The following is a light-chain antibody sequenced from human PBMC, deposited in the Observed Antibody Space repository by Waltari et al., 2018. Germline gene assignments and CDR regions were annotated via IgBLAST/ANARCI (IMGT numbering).Light chain of an antibody. CDR2: EGT. Sequence: QSALTQPPPVSRSPGHSITIPCTGTSSDLGGHHFVSWYQQHPGKAPKVLIYEGTKRPSGISNRFSGSKSGNTASLTISGLQAEDEADYYCCSYAGRITFVVFGGGTKLTVL. CDR3: CSYAGRITFVV. J-gene: IGLJ2*01. CDR1: SSDLGGHHF. V-gene: IGLV2-23*01.